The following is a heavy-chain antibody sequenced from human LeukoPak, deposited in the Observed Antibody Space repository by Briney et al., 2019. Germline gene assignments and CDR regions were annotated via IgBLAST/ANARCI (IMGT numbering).Heavy chain of an antibody. Sequence: GGSLRLSCAASGVTLSSYSMNWVRQAPGKGLEWVSSISSSSTYIYYADSVKGRFTISRDNAKNSLYLQMNSLRAEDTAVYYCARLEYYYDSSEDPYFDYWGQAILVTVSS. CDR3: ARLEYYYDSSEDPYFDY. CDR1: GVTLSSYS. D-gene: IGHD3-22*01. V-gene: IGHV3-21*01. CDR2: ISSSSTYI. J-gene: IGHJ4*02.